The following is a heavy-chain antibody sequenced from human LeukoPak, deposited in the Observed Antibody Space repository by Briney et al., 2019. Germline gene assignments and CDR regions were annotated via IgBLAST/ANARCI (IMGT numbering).Heavy chain of an antibody. V-gene: IGHV4-38-2*02. Sequence: SETLSLTCTVSGYSISSGYYWGWIRQPPGKGLEWIGSIYHSGTTHYNPSLKSRVTISVDTSKNQFSLNLSSVTAADTAVYYCARVDDYVWVSYHTRTLDYWGQGTLVTVSS. J-gene: IGHJ4*02. CDR3: ARVDDYVWVSYHTRTLDY. CDR1: GYSISSGYY. CDR2: IYHSGTT. D-gene: IGHD3-16*02.